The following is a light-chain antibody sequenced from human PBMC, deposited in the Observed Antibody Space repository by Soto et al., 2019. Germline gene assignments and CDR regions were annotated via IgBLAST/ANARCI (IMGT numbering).Light chain of an antibody. V-gene: IGLV1-44*01. CDR2: SNN. CDR1: SSNIGSNT. J-gene: IGLJ3*02. Sequence: QSVLTQPPSGSGTPGQRVTISCSGSSSNIGSNTVNWYQQLPGTAPKLLIYSNNQRPSGVPDRFSGSKSGTSASLAISGLQSEDEADYYCAAWDDSLNGRVFGGGTKVTVL. CDR3: AAWDDSLNGRV.